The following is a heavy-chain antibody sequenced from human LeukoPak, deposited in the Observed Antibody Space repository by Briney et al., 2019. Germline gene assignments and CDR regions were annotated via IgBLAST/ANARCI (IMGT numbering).Heavy chain of an antibody. V-gene: IGHV1-8*01. D-gene: IGHD2-15*01. CDR3: ARGRDCSGGSCYLSLYYYYGMDV. CDR2: MNPNSGNT. CDR1: GYTFTSYD. J-gene: IGHJ6*02. Sequence: ASVKVSCKASGYTFTSYDINWVRQATGQGLEWMGWMNPNSGNTGYAQKFQGRVTMTRNTSISTAYMELSSLRSEDTAVYYCARGRDCSGGSCYLSLYYYYGMDVWGQGTTVTVSS.